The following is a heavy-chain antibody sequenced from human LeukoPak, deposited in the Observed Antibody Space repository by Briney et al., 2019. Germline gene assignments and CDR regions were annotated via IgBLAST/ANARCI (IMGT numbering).Heavy chain of an antibody. Sequence: GGSLRLSCAASGFTVSSNYMSWVRQAPGKGLEWVSVIYSGGSTYYAGSVKGRFTISRDNSKNTLYLQMNSLRAEDTAVYYCARFALWDCSSTSCPDYWGQGTLVTVSS. D-gene: IGHD2-2*01. CDR2: IYSGGST. V-gene: IGHV3-53*01. CDR1: GFTVSSNY. J-gene: IGHJ4*02. CDR3: ARFALWDCSSTSCPDY.